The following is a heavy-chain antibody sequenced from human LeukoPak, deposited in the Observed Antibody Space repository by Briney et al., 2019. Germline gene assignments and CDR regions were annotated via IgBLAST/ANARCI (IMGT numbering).Heavy chain of an antibody. D-gene: IGHD3-10*01. CDR1: GGSISSGGYY. Sequence: SQTLSLTCTVSGGSISSGGYYWSWIRQHPGKGLEWIGYIYYSGSTYYNPSLKSRVTISVDTSKDQFSLKLSSVTAADTAVYYCARDGGLYYYGSGSHAFDIWGQGTMVTVSS. V-gene: IGHV4-31*03. CDR2: IYYSGST. J-gene: IGHJ3*02. CDR3: ARDGGLYYYGSGSHAFDI.